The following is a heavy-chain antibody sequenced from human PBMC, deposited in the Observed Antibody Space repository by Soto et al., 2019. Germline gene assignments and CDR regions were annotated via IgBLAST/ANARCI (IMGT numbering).Heavy chain of an antibody. V-gene: IGHV1-3*05. Sequence: QVQLVQSGAEEKKPGASVKVSCKASGYTSTSYAMHWVRQAPGQRLEWMGWINSGNDNTKYSQKFQGRVTITRDTSASTAYMELSSLRSEDTAVYYCARSEYSSGWTGYWGQGTLVTVSS. CDR2: INSGNDNT. CDR1: GYTSTSYA. J-gene: IGHJ4*02. D-gene: IGHD6-19*01. CDR3: ARSEYSSGWTGY.